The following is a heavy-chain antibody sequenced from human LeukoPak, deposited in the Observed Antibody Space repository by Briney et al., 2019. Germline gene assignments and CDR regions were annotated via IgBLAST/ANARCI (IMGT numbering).Heavy chain of an antibody. D-gene: IGHD6-13*01. CDR2: ISSSSSTI. V-gene: IGHV3-48*04. J-gene: IGHJ5*02. CDR1: GFTFSSYS. Sequence: TGGSLRLSCAASGFTFSSYSMNWVRQAPGKGLEWVSYISSSSSTIYYADSVKGRFTISRDNAKNSLYLQMNSLRAEDTAVYYCASLRLDSSSWYRAESWFDPWGQGTLVTVSS. CDR3: ASLRLDSSSWYRAESWFDP.